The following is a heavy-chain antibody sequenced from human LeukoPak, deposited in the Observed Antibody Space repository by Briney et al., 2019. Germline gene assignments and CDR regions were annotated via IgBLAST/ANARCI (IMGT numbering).Heavy chain of an antibody. CDR3: ARFRSSSWYNYFDY. D-gene: IGHD6-13*01. CDR1: GFTFSSYS. Sequence: GGSLRLSCAASGFTFSSYSMNWVRQAPGKGLEWVSYISSSSSTIYYADSVKGRFTISRDNAKNSLYLQVNSLRAEDTAVYYCARFRSSSWYNYFDYWGQGTLVAVSS. CDR2: ISSSSSTI. V-gene: IGHV3-48*04. J-gene: IGHJ4*02.